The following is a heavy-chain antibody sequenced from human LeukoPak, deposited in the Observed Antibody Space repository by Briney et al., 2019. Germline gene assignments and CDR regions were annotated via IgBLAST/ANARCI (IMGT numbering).Heavy chain of an antibody. D-gene: IGHD3-3*01. CDR3: ARGVPYASWSGPHYSDY. CDR1: GFTFDDYA. V-gene: IGHV3-9*01. CDR2: ISWNSGSI. J-gene: IGHJ4*02. Sequence: GGSLRLSCAASGFTFDDYAMHWVRQVAGKGLEWVSGISWNSGSIGYADSVKGRFTISRDNAQNSLYLQMNSLRAEDTAVYYCARGVPYASWSGPHYSDYWGQGTLVTVSS.